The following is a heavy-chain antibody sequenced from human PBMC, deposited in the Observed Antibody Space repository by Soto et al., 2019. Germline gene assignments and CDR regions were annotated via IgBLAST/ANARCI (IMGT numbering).Heavy chain of an antibody. V-gene: IGHV3-21*06. J-gene: IGHJ4*02. CDR3: AVPWGSGWWYFDL. CDR2: ISSHDGNSM. D-gene: IGHD6-13*01. Sequence: EVQLVESGGGLVKPGESLRLSCAGSGFTFTNYHMNWVRQAPGKGLEWVASISSHDGNSMYYADSVKGRFTISRDNAKNSLYLYMDSLRAEDTAVYYCAVPWGSGWWYFDLWGQGTLVTVSS. CDR1: GFTFTNYH.